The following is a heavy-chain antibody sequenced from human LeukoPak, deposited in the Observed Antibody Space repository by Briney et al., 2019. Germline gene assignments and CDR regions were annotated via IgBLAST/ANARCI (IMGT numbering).Heavy chain of an antibody. V-gene: IGHV1-8*01. CDR1: GYTFTSYD. Sequence: ASVKVSCKASGYTFTSYDITWVRQASGEGLEWMGWMNPSNGNTGYAQRFQGRVTLTRDTSISTAYMELSSLRSEDTAVYYCARGFLDYDSSDYAFSYYWGQGTLVTVSS. CDR2: MNPSNGNT. D-gene: IGHD3-22*01. J-gene: IGHJ4*02. CDR3: ARGFLDYDSSDYAFSYY.